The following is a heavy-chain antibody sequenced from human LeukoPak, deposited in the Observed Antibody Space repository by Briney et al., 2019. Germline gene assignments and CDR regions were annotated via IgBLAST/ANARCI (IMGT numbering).Heavy chain of an antibody. V-gene: IGHV4-31*03. D-gene: IGHD2-8*01. CDR2: IFYSGSA. J-gene: IGHJ5*02. CDR1: GGSISTGGYY. Sequence: SQTLSLTCTVPGGSISTGGYYWSWIRQLPGKGLEWIGYIFYSGSAHYSPSLKSRVTISVDTSKNQFSLNVSSVTAADSGIYYCARHAASMVYRTRHPLDPWGQGTLVTVSS. CDR3: ARHAASMVYRTRHPLDP.